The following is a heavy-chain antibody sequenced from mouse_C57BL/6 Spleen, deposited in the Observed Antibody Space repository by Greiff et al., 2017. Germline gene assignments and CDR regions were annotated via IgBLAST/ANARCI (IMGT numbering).Heavy chain of an antibody. CDR3: ARFPLWLRAFDY. J-gene: IGHJ2*01. CDR1: GFSLTSYG. Sequence: QVQLKQSGPGLVQPSQSLSITCPVSGFSLTSYGVHWVRQSPGKGLEWLGVIWSGGSTDYNAAFISRLSISKDNSKRQVFFKMNSLQADDTAIYYCARFPLWLRAFDYWGQGTTLTVSS. D-gene: IGHD2-2*01. V-gene: IGHV2-2*01. CDR2: IWSGGST.